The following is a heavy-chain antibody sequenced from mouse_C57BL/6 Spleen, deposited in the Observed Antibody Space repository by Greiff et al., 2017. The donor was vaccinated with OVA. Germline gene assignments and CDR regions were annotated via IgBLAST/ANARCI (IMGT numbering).Heavy chain of an antibody. D-gene: IGHD1-1*01. Sequence: EVQLQQSGAELVKPRASVKLSCTASGFNIKDYYMHWVKQRTEQGLEWIGRIDPEDGETKYAPKFQGKAPITADTSSNTAYMQLSSLTSENTAVYYCARGSYYGSSYGDFDDWGQGTTLTVSS. J-gene: IGHJ2*01. CDR2: IDPEDGET. V-gene: IGHV14-2*01. CDR1: GFNIKDYY. CDR3: ARGSYYGSSYGDFDD.